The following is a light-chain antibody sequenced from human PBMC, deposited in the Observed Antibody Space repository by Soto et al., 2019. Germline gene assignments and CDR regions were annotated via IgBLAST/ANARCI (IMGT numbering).Light chain of an antibody. CDR2: EDN. CDR3: CSYAPISTVV. J-gene: IGLJ3*02. V-gene: IGLV2-23*01. Sequence: QSVLTQPASVSGSPGQSITISCTGTSSDVGSYNLVSWYQQHPDKAPKLMIYEDNKRPSGVSNRFSGSKSGNTASLTISGLQAEDEAHYYCCSYAPISTVVFGGGTKVTVL. CDR1: SSDVGSYNL.